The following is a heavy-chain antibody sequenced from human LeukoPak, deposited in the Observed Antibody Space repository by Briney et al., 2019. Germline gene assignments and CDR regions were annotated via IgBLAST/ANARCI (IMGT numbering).Heavy chain of an antibody. J-gene: IGHJ6*03. CDR1: GGTFSSYA. CDR2: IIPIFGTA. Sequence: ASVKVSCKASGGTFSSYAISWVRQAPGQGLEWMGGIIPIFGTANYAQKFQGRVTITADESTSTAYMELSSLRSEDTAVYYCARVPYYDSSGYYGLNYYYMDVWGKGTTVTVSS. D-gene: IGHD3-22*01. V-gene: IGHV1-69*13. CDR3: ARVPYYDSSGYYGLNYYYMDV.